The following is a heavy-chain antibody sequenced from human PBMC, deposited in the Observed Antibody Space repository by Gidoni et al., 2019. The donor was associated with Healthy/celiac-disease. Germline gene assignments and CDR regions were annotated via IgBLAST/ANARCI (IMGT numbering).Heavy chain of an antibody. CDR1: SSSSYY. Sequence: SSSSYYWGGIRQPPGKGLEWIGSIDYSGRTYYNPSLKSRVTISVDTSKNQFSLKLSSVTAADTAVYYFARLKYSSSLHDAFDIWGQGTMVTVSS. CDR3: ARLKYSSSLHDAFDI. D-gene: IGHD6-6*01. V-gene: IGHV4-39*01. J-gene: IGHJ3*02. CDR2: IDYSGRT.